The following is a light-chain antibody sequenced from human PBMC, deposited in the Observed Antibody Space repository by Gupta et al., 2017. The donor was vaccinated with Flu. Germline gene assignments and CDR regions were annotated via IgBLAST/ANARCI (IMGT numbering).Light chain of an antibody. V-gene: IGKV3-20*01. J-gene: IGKJ2*01. Sequence: IVLTQSPGTLSLSPGERATLSCRASQSVSSSYLAWFQQKPGQAPRLLMYSASSRATGIPDRFSGSGSGTDFTLTISRLEPEDLAVYYCQQFDDSPYTFGQGTKLEIK. CDR1: QSVSSSY. CDR3: QQFDDSPYT. CDR2: SAS.